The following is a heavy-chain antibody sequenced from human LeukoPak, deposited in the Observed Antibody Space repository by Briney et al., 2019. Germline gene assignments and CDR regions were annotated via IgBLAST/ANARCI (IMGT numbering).Heavy chain of an antibody. Sequence: ASVKVSCKASGGTFRNYVINWVRQAPGQGLEWMGMIIAVFGTGNYAQKFQARVTITTDEAMSTAYMELNSLRSEDTAVYYCARSSPYLFWFDPWGQGTLVTVSS. V-gene: IGHV1-69*05. CDR1: GGTFRNYV. D-gene: IGHD2-21*01. CDR3: ARSSPYLFWFDP. CDR2: IIAVFGTG. J-gene: IGHJ5*02.